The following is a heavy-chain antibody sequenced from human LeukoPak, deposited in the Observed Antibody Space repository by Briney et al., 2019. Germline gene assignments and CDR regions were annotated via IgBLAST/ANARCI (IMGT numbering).Heavy chain of an antibody. Sequence: SETLSLTCTVSGGSISSYYWSWIRQPPGKGLEWIGYIYYSGSTNYSPSLTSRVTISVDTSKNQFSLKLTSVTAADTAVYYWARGYDYVWGSHRALGYWGQGTLVTVSS. J-gene: IGHJ4*02. CDR1: GGSISSYY. CDR2: IYYSGST. V-gene: IGHV4-59*01. D-gene: IGHD3-16*02. CDR3: ARGYDYVWGSHRALGY.